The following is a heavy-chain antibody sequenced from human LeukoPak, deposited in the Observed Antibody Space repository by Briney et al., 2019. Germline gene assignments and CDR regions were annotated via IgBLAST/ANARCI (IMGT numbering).Heavy chain of an antibody. V-gene: IGHV3-48*04. J-gene: IGHJ4*02. CDR3: ARNHGGIVATIKAFDY. CDR2: ISSSGSTI. CDR1: GFTLSSYS. Sequence: GRSLSLSCAASGFTLSSYSMNWVRHAPGGGLEWGSYISSSGSTIYYADSVKGRFTISRDNAKNSLYLQMNSLRAEDTAVYYCARNHGGIVATIKAFDYWGQGTLVTVSS. D-gene: IGHD5-12*01.